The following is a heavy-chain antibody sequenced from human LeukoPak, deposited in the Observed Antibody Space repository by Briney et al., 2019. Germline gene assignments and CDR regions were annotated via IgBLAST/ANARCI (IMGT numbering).Heavy chain of an antibody. CDR2: INPNSGGT. J-gene: IGHJ4*02. Sequence: GASVQVSCKASGYTFTSYGISWVRPAPGQGLEWMGWINPNSGGTNYAQKFQGRVTMTRDTSISTAYMELSRLRSEDTAVYYCARGLDSSSWYSVYYFDYWGQGTLVTVSS. CDR1: GYTFTSYG. V-gene: IGHV1-2*02. CDR3: ARGLDSSSWYSVYYFDY. D-gene: IGHD6-13*01.